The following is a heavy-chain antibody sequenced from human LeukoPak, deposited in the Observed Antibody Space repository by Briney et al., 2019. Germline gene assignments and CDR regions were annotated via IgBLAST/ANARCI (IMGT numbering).Heavy chain of an antibody. Sequence: PGGSLRRSCAASGFTFSSYAMSWVRQAPGKGLKWVSAISGSGGSTYYADSVKGRFTISRDNSKNTLYLQMNSLRAEDTAVYYCAKGPDIVVVPAAIWGQGTLVTVSS. V-gene: IGHV3-23*01. CDR1: GFTFSSYA. D-gene: IGHD2-2*01. CDR2: ISGSGGST. J-gene: IGHJ4*02. CDR3: AKGPDIVVVPAAI.